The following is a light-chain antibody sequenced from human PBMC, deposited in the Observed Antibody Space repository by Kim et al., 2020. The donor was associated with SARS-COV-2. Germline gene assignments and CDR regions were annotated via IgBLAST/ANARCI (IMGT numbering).Light chain of an antibody. CDR3: QQYGSSPPYT. CDR2: GAS. J-gene: IGKJ2*01. CDR1: QSISSTY. Sequence: CPGERATLSCRASQSISSTYLAWYQHKPGQAPRLLIYGASNRATGIPDRFSGSGSGTDFTLTISRLEPEDFAVYYCQQYGSSPPYTFGQGTKLEI. V-gene: IGKV3-20*01.